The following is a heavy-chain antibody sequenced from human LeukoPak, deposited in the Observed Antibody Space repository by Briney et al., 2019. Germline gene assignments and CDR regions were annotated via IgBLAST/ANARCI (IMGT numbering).Heavy chain of an antibody. J-gene: IGHJ3*02. V-gene: IGHV3-11*01. D-gene: IGHD3-22*01. CDR2: ISGSGDTV. CDR3: AREFTMIVVVGVFDI. CDR1: GFSFNAYY. Sequence: SGGSLRLSCAASGFSFNAYYMTWIRQAPGKGLEWLSPISGSGDTVYYADSVRGRFTVSRDNARSSLYLQIDGLRAEDTAFYYCAREFTMIVVVGVFDIWGQGTLVTVSS.